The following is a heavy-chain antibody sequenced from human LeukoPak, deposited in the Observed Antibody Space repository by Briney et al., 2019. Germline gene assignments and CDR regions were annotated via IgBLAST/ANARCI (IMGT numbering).Heavy chain of an antibody. CDR2: ISSSSSYI. V-gene: IGHV3-21*01. D-gene: IGHD3-9*01. J-gene: IGHJ5*02. CDR3: ARDRLSPLRYHIHGWFDP. CDR1: GFTFSSYS. Sequence: GGSLRLSCAASGFTFSSYSMNWVRQAPGKGLKWVSSISSSSSYIYYADSVKGRFTISRDNAKNSLYLQMNSLRAEDTAVYYCARDRLSPLRYHIHGWFDPWGRGTLVTVSS.